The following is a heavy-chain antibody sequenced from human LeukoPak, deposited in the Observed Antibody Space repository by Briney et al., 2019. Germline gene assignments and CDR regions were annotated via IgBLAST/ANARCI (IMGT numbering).Heavy chain of an antibody. J-gene: IGHJ4*02. CDR2: VSGSGSST. V-gene: IGHV3-23*01. Sequence: PGGSLRLSCAASGFTFSSYAMSWVRQAPGKGLEWVSSVSGSGSSTYYADSVKGRFTISRDNSKNTLYLQMNSLRAEDTAVYYCAKDQRGYGRIIDDWGQGTLVTISS. D-gene: IGHD3-10*01. CDR3: AKDQRGYGRIIDD. CDR1: GFTFSSYA.